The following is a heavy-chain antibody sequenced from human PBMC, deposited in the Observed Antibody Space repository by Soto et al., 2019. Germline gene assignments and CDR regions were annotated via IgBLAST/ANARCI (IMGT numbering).Heavy chain of an antibody. V-gene: IGHV1-18*01. Sequence: ASVKVPCKASGYPFTSYSLTWVRQAPGQGLEWMGWISADNRNTNYAQKVQGRVTMTTDTSTSTAYIELRSLRSDDTAVYYCARVVTGYSRADFWGQGTLVTVSS. CDR3: ARVVTGYSRADF. D-gene: IGHD3-9*01. CDR2: ISADNRNT. CDR1: GYPFTSYS. J-gene: IGHJ4*02.